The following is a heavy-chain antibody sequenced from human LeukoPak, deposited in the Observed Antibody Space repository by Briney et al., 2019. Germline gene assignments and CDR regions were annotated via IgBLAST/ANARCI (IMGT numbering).Heavy chain of an antibody. J-gene: IGHJ6*02. V-gene: IGHV1-8*01. CDR3: ARDSGYGDFGYYYYGMDV. Sequence: ASVKVSCKASGYTFTSYDINWVRQATGQGLEWMGWMNPNSGNTGYAQKFQGRVTMTRNTSISTAYMELSSLRSEDTAVYYCARDSGYGDFGYYYYGMDVWGQGTTVTVSS. CDR2: MNPNSGNT. D-gene: IGHD5-12*01. CDR1: GYTFTSYD.